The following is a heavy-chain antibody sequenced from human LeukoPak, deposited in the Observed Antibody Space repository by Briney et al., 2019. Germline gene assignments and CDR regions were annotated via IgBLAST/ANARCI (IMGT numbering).Heavy chain of an antibody. CDR1: GGSISSGSYY. CDR2: IYTSGST. CDR3: ARGTYYYDSSGWDAFDI. V-gene: IGHV4-61*02. J-gene: IGHJ3*02. D-gene: IGHD3-22*01. Sequence: SETLSLTCTVSGGSISSGSYYWSWIRQPAGKGLEWIGRIYTSGSTNYNPSLKSRVTISVDTSKNQFSLKLSSVTAADTAVYYCARGTYYYDSSGWDAFDIWGQGTMVTVSS.